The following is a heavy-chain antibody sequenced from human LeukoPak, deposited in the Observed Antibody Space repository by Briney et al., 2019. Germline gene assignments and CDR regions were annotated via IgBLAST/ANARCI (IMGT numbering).Heavy chain of an antibody. CDR3: ARDQRGHYDRGIDH. D-gene: IGHD3-10*02. V-gene: IGHV3-7*01. J-gene: IGHJ4*02. CDR1: GFTFSNYW. Sequence: GGSLRLSCAASGFTFSNYWMNWVRQAPGKGLEWVANIKDDGSDKYYVDSVKGRFSISKDNAQNSLYLVLNILRAEDTGTYYCARDQRGHYDRGIDHWGQGTLVTVSS. CDR2: IKDDGSDK.